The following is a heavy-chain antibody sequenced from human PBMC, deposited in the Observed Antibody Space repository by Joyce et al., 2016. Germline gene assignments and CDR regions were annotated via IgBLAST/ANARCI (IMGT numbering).Heavy chain of an antibody. J-gene: IGHJ5*02. D-gene: IGHD2-15*01. CDR3: ARSTPHSTLLARWFDL. Sequence: ESGPGLVKPSETLSLTCTVSGASMSRGGYYWNWIRQAPGKGLEWIGTINHSGSTYYNLSLKSRVTISVDTSKGQFSLNLRSVTAADTAVFYCARSTPHSTLLARWFDLWGQGTLVTVAS. CDR1: GASMSRGGYY. V-gene: IGHV4-39*01. CDR2: INHSGST.